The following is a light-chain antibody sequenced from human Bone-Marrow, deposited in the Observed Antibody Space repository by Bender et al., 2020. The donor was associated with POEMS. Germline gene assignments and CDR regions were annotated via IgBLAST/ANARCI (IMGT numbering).Light chain of an antibody. V-gene: IGLV2-14*01. CDR3: ASYTGSQWL. Sequence: QSALTQPASVSGSPGQSITISCTGTSSDIGTYTYVSWYQHHPGKVPKLMIYDVNKRPSGVSNRFSGSKSGNTASLTISGLQAEDESDYYCASYTGSQWLFGGGTKLTVL. CDR1: SSDIGTYTY. J-gene: IGLJ3*02. CDR2: DVN.